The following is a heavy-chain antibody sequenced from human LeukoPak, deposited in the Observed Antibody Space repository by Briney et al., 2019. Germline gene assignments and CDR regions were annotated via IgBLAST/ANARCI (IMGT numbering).Heavy chain of an antibody. D-gene: IGHD1-26*01. CDR1: GGSFSGYY. V-gene: IGHV4-34*01. CDR3: ARNFPRVGAQTFDFDY. Sequence: PSETLSLTCAVYGGSFSGYYWSWIRQPPGKGLEWIGEINHSGSTNYNPSLKSRVTISVDTSKNQFSLKLSSVAAADTAVYYCARNFPRVGAQTFDFDYWGQGTLVTVSS. J-gene: IGHJ4*02. CDR2: INHSGST.